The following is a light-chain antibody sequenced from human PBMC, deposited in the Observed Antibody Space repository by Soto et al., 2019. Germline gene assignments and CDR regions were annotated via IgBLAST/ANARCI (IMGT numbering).Light chain of an antibody. J-gene: IGKJ2*01. CDR3: QKYNSYPYT. V-gene: IGKV1-5*03. CDR2: KAS. CDR1: QSISSW. Sequence: DIQMTQSPSTLSASVGDRVTITCRASQSISSWLAWYQQKPGKAPKLLIYKASSLESGVPSRFSGSGSGTEFTITISSLQPDDFATYYCQKYNSYPYTFGQGTKLEIK.